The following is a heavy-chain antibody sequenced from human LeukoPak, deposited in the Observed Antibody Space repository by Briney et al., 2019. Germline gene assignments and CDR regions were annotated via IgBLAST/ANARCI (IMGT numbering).Heavy chain of an antibody. D-gene: IGHD6-13*01. Sequence: ASVKVSCKASGYTFTSYGISWVRQAPGQGLEWMGWISAYNGNTNYAQKLQGRVTMTTDKSTSKAYMELRGLRSDETVVYYCAGVGYSSSFPTDFDYWGQGTLVTVSS. V-gene: IGHV1-18*01. CDR2: ISAYNGNT. J-gene: IGHJ4*02. CDR3: AGVGYSSSFPTDFDY. CDR1: GYTFTSYG.